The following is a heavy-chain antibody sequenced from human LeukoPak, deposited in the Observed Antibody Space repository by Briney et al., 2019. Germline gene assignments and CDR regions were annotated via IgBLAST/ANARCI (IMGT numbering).Heavy chain of an antibody. CDR1: GFTFSTYS. CDR2: ISSSSGTI. D-gene: IGHD3-22*01. V-gene: IGHV3-48*02. J-gene: IGHJ1*01. CDR3: ARAPLTTYYYDSSGYYPKYFQH. Sequence: GGSLRLSRAASGFTFSTYSMNWVRQAPGKGLEWVSYISSSSGTIYYADSVKGRFTISRDSVKNSLCLQMNSLRDEDTAVYYCARAPLTTYYYDSSGYYPKYFQHWGQGTLVTVSS.